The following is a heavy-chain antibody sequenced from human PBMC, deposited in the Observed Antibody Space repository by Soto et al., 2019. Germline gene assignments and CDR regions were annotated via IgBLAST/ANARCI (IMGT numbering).Heavy chain of an antibody. CDR1: GYTFTGYY. V-gene: IGHV1-2*02. J-gene: IGHJ5*02. D-gene: IGHD6-19*01. CDR2: INPNSGGT. CDR3: ARSIAVAGFDP. Sequence: ASLKVSCKASGYTFTGYYRHWVRQAPGQGLEWMGWINPNSGGTNYAQKFQGRVTMTRDTSISTAYMELSRLRSDDTAVYYCARSIAVAGFDPWGQGTLVTVSS.